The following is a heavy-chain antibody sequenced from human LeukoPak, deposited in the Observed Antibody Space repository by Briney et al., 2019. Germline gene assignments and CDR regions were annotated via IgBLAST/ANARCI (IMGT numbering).Heavy chain of an antibody. J-gene: IGHJ4*02. CDR2: FSYSGST. CDR3: ARAGGVHDTPMDLDY. D-gene: IGHD5-18*01. V-gene: IGHV4-59*11. Sequence: SSETLSLTCTVSGASISSHYWSWIRQPPGKGLEWIGDFSYSGSTNYNPSLKSRVTISADTSKNQFSLKLSSVTAADTAVYYCARAGGVHDTPMDLDYWGQGILVTVSS. CDR1: GASISSHY.